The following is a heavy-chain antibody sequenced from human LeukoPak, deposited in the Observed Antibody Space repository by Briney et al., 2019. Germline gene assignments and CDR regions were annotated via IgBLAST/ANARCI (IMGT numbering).Heavy chain of an antibody. Sequence: GASVKVSCKASGGTFSSYTISWVRQAPGQGFEWMGRIIPISHIANYAQKFQGRVTITADTSTSTAYMELSGLTSEDTAVYYCATGPDGARLLDSWGQGTLVTVSS. CDR1: GGTFSSYT. CDR2: IIPISHIA. J-gene: IGHJ4*02. V-gene: IGHV1-69*02. D-gene: IGHD6-6*01. CDR3: ATGPDGARLLDS.